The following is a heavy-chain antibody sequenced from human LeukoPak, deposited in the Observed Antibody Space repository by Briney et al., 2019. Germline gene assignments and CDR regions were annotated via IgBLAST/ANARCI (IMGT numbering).Heavy chain of an antibody. J-gene: IGHJ4*02. CDR1: GFTFSDYY. Sequence: RGSLRPSCAASGFTFSDYYMSWIRHAPGKGLEGVSYISSSGSTIYYAGSVKGRFTISRDNAKNSLYLQMNSLRAEDTAVYYCARVDDGDYVFYWGQGTLVTVSS. D-gene: IGHD4-17*01. V-gene: IGHV3-11*01. CDR3: ARVDDGDYVFY. CDR2: ISSSGSTI.